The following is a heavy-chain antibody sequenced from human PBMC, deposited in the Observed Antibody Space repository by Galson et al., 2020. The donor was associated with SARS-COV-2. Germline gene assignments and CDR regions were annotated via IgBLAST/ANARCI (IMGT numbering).Heavy chain of an antibody. J-gene: IGHJ4*02. CDR2: IYPGDFDI. D-gene: IGHD2-2*01. V-gene: IGHV5-51*01. CDR3: ARSPTSTSNFDYHDS. Sequence: HGESLKISCTTSGYSFTNYWIAWVRQMPGKGLDWMGIIYPGDFDIRYNPSFEGQVLISADTSLNTAYLQWTSLKASDTTTYYCARSPTSTSNFDYHDSWGQGTLVTVSS. CDR1: GYSFTNYW.